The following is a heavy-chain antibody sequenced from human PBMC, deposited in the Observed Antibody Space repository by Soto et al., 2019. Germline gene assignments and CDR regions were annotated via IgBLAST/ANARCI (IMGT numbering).Heavy chain of an antibody. J-gene: IGHJ3*02. CDR1: GYDFTSYA. CDR2: INGDNGKA. D-gene: IGHD3-22*01. Sequence: SVKVFCKASGYDFTSYAIHWVRQAPGQRPEWMGWINGDNGKATYSGKFQGRVTITRDTSASAAYMELSSLRSEDTAVYYCARERVNYYDSSGHDAFDIWGQGTMVTVSS. CDR3: ARERVNYYDSSGHDAFDI. V-gene: IGHV1-3*01.